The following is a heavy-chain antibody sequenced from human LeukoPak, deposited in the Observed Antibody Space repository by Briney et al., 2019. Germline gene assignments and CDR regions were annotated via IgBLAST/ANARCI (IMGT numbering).Heavy chain of an antibody. CDR2: ISYDGNNK. J-gene: IGHJ6*02. CDR3: AKDRYDSSGYSLRYYYYGMDV. Sequence: PGRSLRLSCAASGFTFSSYGMHWVRQAPGKGLEWVAVISYDGNNKYYADSVKGRFTISRDNSKNTLYMQMNSLRAEDTAVYYCAKDRYDSSGYSLRYYYYGMDVWGQGTMVTVSS. D-gene: IGHD3-22*01. CDR1: GFTFSSYG. V-gene: IGHV3-30*18.